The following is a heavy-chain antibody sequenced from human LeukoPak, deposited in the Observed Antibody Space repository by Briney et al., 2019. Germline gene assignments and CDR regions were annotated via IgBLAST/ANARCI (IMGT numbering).Heavy chain of an antibody. CDR3: ARAILLFGAFDI. CDR2: IYYSGST. J-gene: IGHJ3*02. CDR1: GGSISSSSYY. V-gene: IGHV4-39*07. Sequence: SETLSLTCTVSGGSISSSSYYWGWIRQPPGKGLEWIGSIYYSGSTNYNPSLKSRVTISVDTSKNQFSLKLSSVTAADTAVYYCARAILLFGAFDIWGQGTMVTVSS. D-gene: IGHD2-21*01.